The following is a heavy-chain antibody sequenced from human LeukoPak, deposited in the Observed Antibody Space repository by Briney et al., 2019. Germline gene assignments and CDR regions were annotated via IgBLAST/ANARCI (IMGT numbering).Heavy chain of an antibody. CDR2: INHSGST. D-gene: IGHD3-16*02. V-gene: IGHV4-34*01. Sequence: SETLSLTCAVYGGSFSGYYWSWIRQPPGKGLEWIGEINHSGSTNYNPSLKSRVTIPVDTSKNQFSLKLSSVTAADTAVYYCARRDYVWGSYRLRNWFDPWGQGTLVTVSS. J-gene: IGHJ5*02. CDR3: ARRDYVWGSYRLRNWFDP. CDR1: GGSFSGYY.